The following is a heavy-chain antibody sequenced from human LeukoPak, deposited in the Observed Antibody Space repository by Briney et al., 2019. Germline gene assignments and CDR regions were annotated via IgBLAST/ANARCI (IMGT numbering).Heavy chain of an antibody. CDR3: ARDHGY. CDR1: GGSVSSGSYY. Sequence: SETLSLTCTVSGGSVSSGSYYWSWIRQPPGKGLEWIGYIYYSGSTNYNPSLKSRVTISVDTSKNQFSLKLSSVTAADTAVHYCARDHGYWGQGTLVTVSS. J-gene: IGHJ4*02. V-gene: IGHV4-61*01. CDR2: IYYSGST.